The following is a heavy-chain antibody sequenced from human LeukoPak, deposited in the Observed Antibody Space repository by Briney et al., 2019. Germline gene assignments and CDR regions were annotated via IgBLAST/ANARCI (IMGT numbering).Heavy chain of an antibody. CDR1: GYFVSSGYY. CDR2: IYNTGST. CDR3: ASRTTVTNALSFDY. V-gene: IGHV4-38-2*01. J-gene: IGHJ4*02. D-gene: IGHD4-11*01. Sequence: PSETLSLTCGVSGYFVSSGYYWGWIRQPPGKGLEWIGNIYNTGSTYYNPSLKSRVTISVDTSNNQFSLQLSSVTSADTAVYYCASRTTVTNALSFDYWGQGSLVIVSS.